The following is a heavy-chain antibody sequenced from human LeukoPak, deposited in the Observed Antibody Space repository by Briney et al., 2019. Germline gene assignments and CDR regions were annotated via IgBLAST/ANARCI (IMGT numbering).Heavy chain of an antibody. CDR3: AREGAAAGSSGWFDP. Sequence: PGGSLRLSCAASGFTFSSYWMSWVRQAPGKGLEWVANIKQDGSGKYYVDSVKGRFTISRDNAKNSLYLQMNSLRAEDTAVYYCAREGAAAGSSGWFDPWGQGTLVTVSS. CDR1: GFTFSSYW. V-gene: IGHV3-7*01. CDR2: IKQDGSGK. D-gene: IGHD6-13*01. J-gene: IGHJ5*02.